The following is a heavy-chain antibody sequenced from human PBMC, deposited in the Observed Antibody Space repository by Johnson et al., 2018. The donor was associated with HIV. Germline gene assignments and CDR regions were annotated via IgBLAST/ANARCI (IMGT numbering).Heavy chain of an antibody. CDR1: GFTVSSDY. D-gene: IGHD3-22*01. V-gene: IGHV3-20*04. CDR3: ARGMYYYDTSGYLIRPRAFDI. CDR2: INWSGGGT. J-gene: IGHJ3*02. Sequence: EKLVESGGGLVQPGGSLRLSCAASGFTVSSDYMTWVRQAPGKGLEWVSGINWSGGGTAYADSVKGRFTVSSDNAKNSLYLQMNSLRAEDTALYYCARGMYYYDTSGYLIRPRAFDIWGQGTVVTVSS.